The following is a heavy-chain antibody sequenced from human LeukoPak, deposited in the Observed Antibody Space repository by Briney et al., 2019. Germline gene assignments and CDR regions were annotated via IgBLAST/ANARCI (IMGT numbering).Heavy chain of an antibody. CDR3: AIRSGSSGYFDY. Sequence: AASVKVSCKASGYTFTGYYMYWVRQAPGQGLEWMGWINPNSGGTNYAQKFQGRVTMTRDTSISTAYMELSRLRSDDTAVYYCAIRSGSSGYFDYWGQGTLVTVSS. CDR2: INPNSGGT. D-gene: IGHD1-26*01. V-gene: IGHV1-2*02. J-gene: IGHJ4*02. CDR1: GYTFTGYY.